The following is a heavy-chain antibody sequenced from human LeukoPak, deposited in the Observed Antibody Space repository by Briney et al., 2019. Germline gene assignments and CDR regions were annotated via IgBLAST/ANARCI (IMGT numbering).Heavy chain of an antibody. Sequence: GGSLRLSCAASGFTFSSYGMHWVRQAPGKGLEWVAFIRYDGSNKYYADSVKGRLTISRDNSKNTLYLQMNSLRAEDTAVYYCARDPPVVVADPFDYWGQGTLVTVSS. CDR2: IRYDGSNK. CDR3: ARDPPVVVADPFDY. D-gene: IGHD2-15*01. J-gene: IGHJ4*02. CDR1: GFTFSSYG. V-gene: IGHV3-30*02.